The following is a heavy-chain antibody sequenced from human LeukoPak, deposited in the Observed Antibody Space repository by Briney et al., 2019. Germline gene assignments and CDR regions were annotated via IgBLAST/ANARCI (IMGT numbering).Heavy chain of an antibody. CDR3: ARVGGDYGSDI. D-gene: IGHD4-17*01. V-gene: IGHV4-59*07. J-gene: IGHJ3*02. CDR1: GGSITSYY. Sequence: SDTLSLTCTVSGGSITSYYWSWIRQPPGKGLEWIGYMYYSGSTNHNPSLKSRVTLSVDTSKNQFSLKLSSVTAADTAVYYCARVGGDYGSDIWGQGTMVTVSS. CDR2: MYYSGST.